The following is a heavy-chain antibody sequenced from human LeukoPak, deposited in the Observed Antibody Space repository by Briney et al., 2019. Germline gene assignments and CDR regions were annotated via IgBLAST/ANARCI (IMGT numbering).Heavy chain of an antibody. CDR3: ARSPGLPDFDY. J-gene: IGHJ4*02. CDR1: GGSISSYY. CDR2: IYYSGST. Sequence: PSETLSLTCTVSGGSISSYYWSWIRQPPGKGLEWIGYIYYSGSTNYNPSLKSRVTISVDTSKNQFSLKLSSVTAADTAVYYCARSPGLPDFDYWGQGTLVTVSS. V-gene: IGHV4-59*01.